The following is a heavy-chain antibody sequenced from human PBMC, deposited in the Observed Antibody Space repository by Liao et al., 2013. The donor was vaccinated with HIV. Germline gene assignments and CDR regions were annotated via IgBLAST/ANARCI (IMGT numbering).Heavy chain of an antibody. Sequence: QVQLQESGPGLVKPSETLSLTCAVSGGSMSSYYWSWIRQPPGKGLEWIAYMYYTSVSANTYPSLESRVTMSIDTSENQFSLKLRSVTAADTAVYFCAAIRRGVLITNFDSWGRGNPGHRLL. V-gene: IGHV4-59*01. CDR2: MYYTSVSA. J-gene: IGHJ4*02. CDR3: AAIRRGVLITNFDS. D-gene: IGHD3-10*01. CDR1: GGSMSSYY.